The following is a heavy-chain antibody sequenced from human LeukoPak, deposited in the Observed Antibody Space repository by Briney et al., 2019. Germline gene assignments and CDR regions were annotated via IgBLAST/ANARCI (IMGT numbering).Heavy chain of an antibody. Sequence: GESLRLSCAASGFTFSSYAMHWVRQALGKGLEWVAIIWSDGNNKYYADSVEGRFTISRDTSKNTLFLQMNSLRAEDTAVYYCARGQPGVAAAGNLDYWGQGTLVTVSS. D-gene: IGHD6-13*01. CDR3: ARGQPGVAAAGNLDY. CDR1: GFTFSSYA. J-gene: IGHJ4*02. CDR2: IWSDGNNK. V-gene: IGHV3-33*01.